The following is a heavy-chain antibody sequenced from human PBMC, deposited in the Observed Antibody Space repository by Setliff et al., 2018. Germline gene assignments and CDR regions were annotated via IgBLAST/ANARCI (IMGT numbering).Heavy chain of an antibody. CDR2: IYYTGTA. J-gene: IGHJ6*03. Sequence: PSETLSLTCTVSGDSISSTSYQWGWVRQPPGKGLEWIGSIYYTGTAYYNPSLKSRVTISVDTSKNQLSLKLSSVTAADTAVYYCAKVPITKVYFYMDVWGKGTTVTVSS. CDR3: AKVPITKVYFYMDV. V-gene: IGHV4-39*07. CDR1: GDSISSTSYQ. D-gene: IGHD3-10*01.